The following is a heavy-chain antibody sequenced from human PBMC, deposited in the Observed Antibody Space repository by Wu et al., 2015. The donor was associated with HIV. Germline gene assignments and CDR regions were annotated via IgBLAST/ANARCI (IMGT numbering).Heavy chain of an antibody. V-gene: IGHV1-18*01. J-gene: IGHJ6*02. D-gene: IGHD2-15*01. CDR3: ARDAGYCSGGSCYQLFDYYYGMDV. CDR2: ISAYNGNT. CDR1: LHLYQLW. Sequence: QVQLVQSGAEVKKAWGLSEGLLQGFWLHLYQLWYQLGATGPGQGLEWMGWISAYNGNTNYAQKLQGRVTMTTDTSTSTAYMELRSLRSDDTAVYYCARDAGYCSGGSCYQLFDYYYGMDVWGQGTTVTVSS.